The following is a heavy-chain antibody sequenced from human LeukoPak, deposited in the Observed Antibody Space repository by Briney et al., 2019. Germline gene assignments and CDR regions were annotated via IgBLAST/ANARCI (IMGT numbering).Heavy chain of an antibody. CDR3: ARVLWAVAGSDY. D-gene: IGHD6-19*01. CDR2: ISAYNGNT. J-gene: IGHJ4*02. Sequence: GASVKVSCKASGYTFTNYVISWVRQAPGQGLEWMGWISAYNGNTNYAQILRGRVTMTTDTSTSTAYMELRSLRSDDTAVYYCARVLWAVAGSDYWGQGTLVTVSS. CDR1: GYTFTNYV. V-gene: IGHV1-18*01.